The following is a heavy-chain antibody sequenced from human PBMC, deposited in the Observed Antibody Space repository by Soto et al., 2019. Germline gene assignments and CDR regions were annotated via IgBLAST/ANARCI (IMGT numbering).Heavy chain of an antibody. Sequence: EVQLLESGGGLVQPGGSLRLSCGVSGFTFNDFEMNWVRQAPGKGLEWLAYIDGSGTTKKYADSVRGRFTISRDNPNNSLFLQMSSLSGSDTAIYFFARGLGRFNCWVQGTVVCVSP. J-gene: IGHJ4*02. D-gene: IGHD1-20*01. CDR3: ARGLGRFNC. V-gene: IGHV3-48*03. CDR1: GFTFNDFE. CDR2: IDGSGTTK.